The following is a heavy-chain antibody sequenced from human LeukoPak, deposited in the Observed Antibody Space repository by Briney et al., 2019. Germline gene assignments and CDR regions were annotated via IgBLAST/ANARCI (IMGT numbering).Heavy chain of an antibody. Sequence: SQTLSLTCTVSGGSISSGDYYWSWIRQPPGKGLEWIGYIYYSGSTYYNPSLKSRVTISVDTSKSQFSLKLSSVTAADTAVYYCARGLYCSSTSCYSHWYFDLWGRGTLVTVSS. CDR1: GGSISSGDYY. V-gene: IGHV4-30-4*08. D-gene: IGHD2-2*01. CDR2: IYYSGST. CDR3: ARGLYCSSTSCYSHWYFDL. J-gene: IGHJ2*01.